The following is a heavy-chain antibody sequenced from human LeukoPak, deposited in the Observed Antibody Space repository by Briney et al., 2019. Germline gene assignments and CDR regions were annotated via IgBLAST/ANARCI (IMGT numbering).Heavy chain of an antibody. Sequence: ASETLSLTCTVSSGSMSSSTFYWDWIRQPPKKGLEWIGTIYYTGSTYYNPSLKSRLTISIDTSKNQFSLKLTSVTAADTAVYYCARRALYSNYYHGMDVWGQGTPVTVSS. J-gene: IGHJ6*02. CDR2: IYYTGST. V-gene: IGHV4-39*01. CDR3: ARRALYSNYYHGMDV. D-gene: IGHD1-26*01. CDR1: SGSMSSSTFY.